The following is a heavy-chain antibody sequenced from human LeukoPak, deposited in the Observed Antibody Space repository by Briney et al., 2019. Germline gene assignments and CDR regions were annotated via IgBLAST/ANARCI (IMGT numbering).Heavy chain of an antibody. CDR3: ARGYSGTYRVDY. V-gene: IGHV3-11*04. Sequence: GGSLRLSCAASGFTFSDYYMGWIRQAPGKGLEWVSYISSSGSTIYYTDSVKGRFTISRDNAKNTMYLQMNSLRAEDTAVYYCARGYSGTYRVDYWGQGTLVTVSS. J-gene: IGHJ4*02. CDR2: ISSSGSTI. CDR1: GFTFSDYY. D-gene: IGHD1-26*01.